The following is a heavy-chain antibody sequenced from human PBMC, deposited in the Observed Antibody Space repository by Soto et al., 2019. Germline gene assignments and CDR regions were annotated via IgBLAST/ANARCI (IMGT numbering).Heavy chain of an antibody. CDR2: ISHLEST. CDR1: GASISYGGFS. V-gene: IGHV4-30-2*06. D-gene: IGHD5-12*01. CDR3: ARGGGYDSFDY. Sequence: SETLSLTCTVSGASISYGGFSWSWIRQSPGTGLEWIGYISHLESTYFHPSFQSRLTMSIDRTRNQFSLKLSSVTAADMAVYYCARGGGYDSFDYWGQGVLVTVSS. J-gene: IGHJ4*02.